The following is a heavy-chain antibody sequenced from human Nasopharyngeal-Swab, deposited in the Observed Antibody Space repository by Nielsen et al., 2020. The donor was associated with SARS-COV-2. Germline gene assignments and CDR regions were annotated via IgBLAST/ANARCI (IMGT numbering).Heavy chain of an antibody. CDR1: GFTVSSNY. CDR3: ASGGTAVATRYYGLDV. J-gene: IGHJ6*02. D-gene: IGHD6-19*01. Sequence: GESLKISCAASGFTVSSNYMSWVRQAPGKGLEWVSVIYSGGSTYYADSVKGRFTISRDNSKNTLYLQMNSLRAEDTAVYSCASGGTAVATRYYGLDVWGQGTTVTVSS. V-gene: IGHV3-66*01. CDR2: IYSGGST.